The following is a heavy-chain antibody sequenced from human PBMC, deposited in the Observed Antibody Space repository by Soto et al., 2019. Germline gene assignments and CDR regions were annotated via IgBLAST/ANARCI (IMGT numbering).Heavy chain of an antibody. V-gene: IGHV1-2*04. D-gene: IGHD3-22*01. CDR3: TTDLGDSSGYYYFAFDI. CDR2: INPNSGGT. CDR1: GYTFTSYY. Sequence: ASVKVSCKASGYTFTSYYMHWVRQAPGQGLEWMGWINPNSGGTNYAQKFQGWVTMTRDTSISTAYMELSRLRSEDTAVYYCTTDLGDSSGYYYFAFDIWGQGTMVTVSS. J-gene: IGHJ3*02.